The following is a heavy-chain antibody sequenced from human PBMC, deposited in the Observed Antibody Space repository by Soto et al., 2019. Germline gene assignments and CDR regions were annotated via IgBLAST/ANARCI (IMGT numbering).Heavy chain of an antibody. J-gene: IGHJ3*02. D-gene: IGHD2-2*01. V-gene: IGHV1-2*04. CDR2: INPNSGGT. Sequence: ASVKVSCKASGYTFTGYYMHWVRQAPGQGLEWMGWINPNSGGTNYAQKFQGWVTMTRDTSISTAYMELSRLRSDDTAVYYCARGYCSSTSCSRGALDIWGQGTIVTVSS. CDR1: GYTFTGYY. CDR3: ARGYCSSTSCSRGALDI.